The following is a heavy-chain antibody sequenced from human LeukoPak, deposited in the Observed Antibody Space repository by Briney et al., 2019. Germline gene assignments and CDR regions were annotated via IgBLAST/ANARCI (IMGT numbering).Heavy chain of an antibody. D-gene: IGHD3-10*01. V-gene: IGHV4-39*01. CDR2: IYYSGNT. Sequence: SETLSLTCTVSGGSISSSNYYWGWIRQPPGKGLEWIRSIYYSGNTYYNSSLKSRVIISVNTSNNLFPHKLSFTPAADTAVYYCSRHAHYYCVTGLFDRWREESLVTV. CDR3: SRHAHYYCVTGLFDR. CDR1: GGSISSSNYY. J-gene: IGHJ5*02.